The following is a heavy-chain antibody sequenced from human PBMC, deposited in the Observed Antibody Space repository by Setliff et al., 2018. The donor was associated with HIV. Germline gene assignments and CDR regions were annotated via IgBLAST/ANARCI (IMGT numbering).Heavy chain of an antibody. CDR2: INPGGGSA. J-gene: IGHJ6*02. D-gene: IGHD3-16*01. CDR1: GYTFTSYY. CDR3: ARGWGGQDSYYHGMDV. Sequence: ASVKVSCKASGYTFTSYYMHWVRQAPGQGLEWMGVINPGGGSATYAQKFQGRVTMTRDTSTSTVYMELSSLRSQDTAMYYCARGWGGQDSYYHGMDVWGQGTTVTVSS. V-gene: IGHV1-46*01.